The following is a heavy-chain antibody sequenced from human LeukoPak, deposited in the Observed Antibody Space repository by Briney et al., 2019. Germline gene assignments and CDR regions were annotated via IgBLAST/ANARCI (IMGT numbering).Heavy chain of an antibody. CDR1: GFIFSSHA. CDR2: ITGSGSST. Sequence: GGSLRLSCAASGFIFSSHAMSWVRQAPGKGLEWVSAITGSGSSTYYADSVKGRFSISRDNSKNTLYLQMNSLRAEDTAVYYCAKAVKGYYYYYMDVWGKGTTVTVSS. CDR3: AKAVKGYYYYYMDV. V-gene: IGHV3-23*01. J-gene: IGHJ6*03.